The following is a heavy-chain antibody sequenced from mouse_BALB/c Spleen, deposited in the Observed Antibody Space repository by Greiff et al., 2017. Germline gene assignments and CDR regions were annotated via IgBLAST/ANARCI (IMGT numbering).Heavy chain of an antibody. J-gene: IGHJ2*01. Sequence: QVQLQQSGAELVRPGTSVKISCKASGYTFTNYWLGWVKQRPGHGLEWIGDIYPGGGYNNYNEKFKGKATLTADTSSSTAYMQLSSLTSEASAVYFCARGYGYFDYWGQGTTLTVSS. CDR1: GYTFTNYW. CDR3: ARGYGYFDY. CDR2: IYPGGGYN. V-gene: IGHV1-63*02. D-gene: IGHD1-1*01.